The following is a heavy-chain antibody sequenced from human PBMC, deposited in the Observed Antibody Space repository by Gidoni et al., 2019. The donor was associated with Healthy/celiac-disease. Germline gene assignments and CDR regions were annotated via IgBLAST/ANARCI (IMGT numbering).Heavy chain of an antibody. CDR3: ARGREPVDTARVTEYYFDY. J-gene: IGHJ4*02. CDR2: IYHSGST. D-gene: IGHD5-18*01. Sequence: LEWIGYIYHSGSTYYNPSLKSRVTISVDRSKNQFSLKLSSVTAAATAVYYCARGREPVDTARVTEYYFDYWGQGTLVTVSS. V-gene: IGHV4-30-2*01.